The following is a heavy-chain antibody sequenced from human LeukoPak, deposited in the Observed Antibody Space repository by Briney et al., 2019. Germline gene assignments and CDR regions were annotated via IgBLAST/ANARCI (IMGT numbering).Heavy chain of an antibody. D-gene: IGHD2-2*01. CDR2: INWNGGST. CDR3: ARCTHYYYGMDV. CDR1: GFILSGYF. Sequence: PGGSLRLSCAASGFILSGYFMSWVRQAPGKGLEWVSGINWNGGSTGYADSVKGRFTISRDNAKNSLYLQMNSLRAEDTAVYYCARCTHYYYGMDVWGQGTTVTVSS. J-gene: IGHJ6*02. V-gene: IGHV3-20*04.